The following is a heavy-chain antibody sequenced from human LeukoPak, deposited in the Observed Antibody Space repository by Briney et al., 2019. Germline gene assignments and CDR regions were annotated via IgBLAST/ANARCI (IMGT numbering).Heavy chain of an antibody. CDR2: IYSGGST. CDR1: GFTVSSNY. J-gene: IGHJ6*03. CDR3: ARDKADIVVVPASGSGYYYYYYMDV. D-gene: IGHD2-2*01. V-gene: IGHV3-53*05. Sequence: GGSLRLSCAASGFTVSSNYMSWVRQAPGKGLEWVSVIYSGGSTYYADSVKGRFTISRDNSKNTLYLQMNSLRAEDTAVYYCARDKADIVVVPASGSGYYYYYYMDVWGKGTTVTVSS.